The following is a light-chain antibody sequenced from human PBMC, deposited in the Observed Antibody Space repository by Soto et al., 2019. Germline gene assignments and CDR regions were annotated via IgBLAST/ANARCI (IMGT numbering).Light chain of an antibody. V-gene: IGLV2-14*01. CDR3: SSYTSSSTPLV. J-gene: IGLJ1*01. CDR1: ISDVGGYNY. CDR2: DVS. Sequence: QSALTQPASVSWSPGQSITISCTGTISDVGGYNYVSCYQQHPGKAPELMIYDVSNRPSGVSNRFSGSKSGNTASLTISGIQAEDEADYYCSSYTSSSTPLVFGTGTKLTVL.